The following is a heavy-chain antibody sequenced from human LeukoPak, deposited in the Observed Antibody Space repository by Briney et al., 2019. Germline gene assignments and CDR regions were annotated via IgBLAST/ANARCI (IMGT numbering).Heavy chain of an antibody. D-gene: IGHD5-12*01. CDR2: ISAYNSNT. V-gene: IGHV1-18*01. CDR3: ARGVGIVATILSYYFDY. CDR1: GYTFTSFG. Sequence: ASVKVSCKASGYTFTSFGITWVRQAPGQGLEWMGWISAYNSNTNYAQKLQGRVTITADESTSTAYMELSSLRSEDTAVYYCARGVGIVATILSYYFDYWGQGTLVTVSS. J-gene: IGHJ4*02.